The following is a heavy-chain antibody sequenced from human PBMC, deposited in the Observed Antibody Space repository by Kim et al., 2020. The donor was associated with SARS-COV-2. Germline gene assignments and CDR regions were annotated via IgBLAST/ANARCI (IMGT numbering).Heavy chain of an antibody. Sequence: GGSLRLSCTSSGFTFSSSWMSWVRQAPGKGLEWVANIKQDGIAKNYVDSVKGRFAISRDNSKNSLFLQMNSLRAEDMAVYYCAKTGRDFDYWGQGTLVTVSS. D-gene: IGHD3-9*01. V-gene: IGHV3-7*01. CDR3: AKTGRDFDY. CDR1: GFTFSSSW. CDR2: IKQDGIAK. J-gene: IGHJ4*02.